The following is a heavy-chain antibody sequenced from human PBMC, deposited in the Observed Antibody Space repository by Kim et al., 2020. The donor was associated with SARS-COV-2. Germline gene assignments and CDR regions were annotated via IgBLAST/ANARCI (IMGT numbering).Heavy chain of an antibody. V-gene: IGHV1-69*13. D-gene: IGHD1-26*01. J-gene: IGHJ5*02. CDR3: ARDLVGATLRWFDP. CDR1: GGTFSSYA. Sequence: SVKVSCKASGGTFSSYAISWVRQAPGQGLEWMGGIIPIFGTANYAQKFQGRVTITADESTSTAYMELSSLRSEDTAVYYCARDLVGATLRWFDPWGQGTLVTVS. CDR2: IIPIFGTA.